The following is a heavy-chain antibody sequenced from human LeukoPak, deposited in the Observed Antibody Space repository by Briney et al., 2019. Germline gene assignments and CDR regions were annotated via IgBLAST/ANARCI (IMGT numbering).Heavy chain of an antibody. CDR2: ISWNSGSI. V-gene: IGHV3-9*01. CDR1: GFTFDDYA. Sequence: PGRSLGLSCAASGFTFDDYAMHWVRQAPGKGLEWVSGISWNSGSIGYADSVKGRFTISRDNAKNSLYLQMNSLRAEDTALYYCAKDIGPNYYYMDVWGKGTTVTVSS. D-gene: IGHD3/OR15-3a*01. J-gene: IGHJ6*03. CDR3: AKDIGPNYYYMDV.